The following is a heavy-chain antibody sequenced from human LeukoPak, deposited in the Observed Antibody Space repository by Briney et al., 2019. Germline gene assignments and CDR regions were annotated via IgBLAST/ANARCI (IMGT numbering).Heavy chain of an antibody. J-gene: IGHJ4*02. CDR2: ISGSGGST. Sequence: GGSLRLSCAASGFTFSSYAMSWGRQAPGKGLEWGSVISGSGGSTDYADSVKGRFTISRDNSKNTLYLQMNSLRAGDTAVYYCAKSRSGWYYSSYWGQGTLVTVSS. V-gene: IGHV3-23*01. CDR1: GFTFSSYA. CDR3: AKSRSGWYYSSY. D-gene: IGHD6-19*01.